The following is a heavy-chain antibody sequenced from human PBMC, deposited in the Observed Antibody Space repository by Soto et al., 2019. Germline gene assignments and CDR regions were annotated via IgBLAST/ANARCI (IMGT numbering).Heavy chain of an antibody. CDR3: ARVEYENVLLFGELFPKPHRDYYYYMDV. Sequence: SETLSLTCTVSGGSISSYYWSWFRQPPGKGLEWIGSIYYSGSTNYNPSLTSRVTISVDTSKNQFSLKLSSVTAADTAVYYCARVEYENVLLFGELFPKPHRDYYYYMDVWGKGTTVTVSS. CDR2: IYYSGST. CDR1: GGSISSYY. D-gene: IGHD3-10*01. J-gene: IGHJ6*03. V-gene: IGHV4-59*01.